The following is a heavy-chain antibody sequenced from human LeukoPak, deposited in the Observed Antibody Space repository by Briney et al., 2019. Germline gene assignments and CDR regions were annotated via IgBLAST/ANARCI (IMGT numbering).Heavy chain of an antibody. J-gene: IGHJ4*02. Sequence: GGSLRLSCAASGFTVSSNYMSWVRQAPGKGLEWVSVIYSGGSAYYADSVKGRFTISRDNSKNTLYLQMNSLRAEDTAVYYCARDLQTTYCSGGSCYGSAVYWGQGTLVTVSS. V-gene: IGHV3-66*01. D-gene: IGHD2-15*01. CDR3: ARDLQTTYCSGGSCYGSAVY. CDR1: GFTVSSNY. CDR2: IYSGGSA.